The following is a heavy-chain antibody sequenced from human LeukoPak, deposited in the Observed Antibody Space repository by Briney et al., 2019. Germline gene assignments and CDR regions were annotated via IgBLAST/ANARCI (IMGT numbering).Heavy chain of an antibody. D-gene: IGHD6-13*01. Sequence: PSETLSLTCTVSGGSISSYYWSWIRQPAGKGLEWIGSIYYSGSTYYNPSLKSRVTISVDTSKNQFSLKLSSVTAADTAVYYCARETEYSSSLRAAFDIWGQGTMVTVSS. J-gene: IGHJ3*02. CDR3: ARETEYSSSLRAAFDI. CDR1: GGSISSYY. CDR2: IYYSGST. V-gene: IGHV4-4*07.